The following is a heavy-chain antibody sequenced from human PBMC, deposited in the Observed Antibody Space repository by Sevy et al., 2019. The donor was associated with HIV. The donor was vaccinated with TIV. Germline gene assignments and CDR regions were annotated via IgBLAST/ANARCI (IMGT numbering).Heavy chain of an antibody. D-gene: IGHD3-22*01. V-gene: IGHV3-23*01. CDR2: ISGSAYST. J-gene: IGHJ4*02. CDR3: AKESPGYNYDSSGSLDY. Sequence: GGSLRLSCAASGFTFNTYAMSWVRQAPGKGLEWFSGISGSAYSTYYADSVKGRFTISRDNSKNTLSLQMNSLRAEDTAVYYCAKESPGYNYDSSGSLDYWGQGTLVTVSS. CDR1: GFTFNTYA.